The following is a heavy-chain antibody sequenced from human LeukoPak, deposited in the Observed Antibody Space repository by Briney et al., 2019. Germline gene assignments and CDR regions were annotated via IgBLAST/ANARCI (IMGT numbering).Heavy chain of an antibody. CDR2: IYSGGST. CDR3: ARETSKGSDY. V-gene: IGHV3-66*02. CDR1: GFTFSSYA. J-gene: IGHJ4*02. Sequence: GGSLRLSCAASGFTFSSYAMSWVRQAPGKGLEWVSVIYSGGSTYYADSVKGRFTISRDNSKNTLYLQMNSLRAEDTAVYYCARETSKGSDYWGQGTLVTVSS. D-gene: IGHD2-15*01.